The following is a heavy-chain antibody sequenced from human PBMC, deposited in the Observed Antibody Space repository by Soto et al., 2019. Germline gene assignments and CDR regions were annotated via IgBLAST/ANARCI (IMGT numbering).Heavy chain of an antibody. CDR1: GYTFTGYS. CDR2: INPNSGGT. Sequence: QVQLVQSGAEVKKPGASVKVSCKASGYTFTGYSMHWVRQAPGQGLEWMGWINPNSGGTNYAQKFQGRVTMTRDTSISTAYMELSRLRADDTAVYYCALGPYYDYVWGSYRPRTTSLPLVYWGQGTLVTVSS. J-gene: IGHJ4*02. CDR3: ALGPYYDYVWGSYRPRTTSLPLVY. V-gene: IGHV1-2*02. D-gene: IGHD3-16*02.